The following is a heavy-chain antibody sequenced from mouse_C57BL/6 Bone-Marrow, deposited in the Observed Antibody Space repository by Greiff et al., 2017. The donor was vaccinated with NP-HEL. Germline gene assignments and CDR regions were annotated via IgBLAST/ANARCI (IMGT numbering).Heavy chain of an antibody. D-gene: IGHD4-1*02. CDR2: IYPGSGNT. CDR1: GYTFTDYY. Sequence: QVQLQQSGAELVRPGASVKLSCKASGYTFTDYYINWVKQRPGQGLEWIARIYPGSGNTYYNEKFKGKATLTADKSSSTAYMQLSSLTSEDSAVYFCAINWDSYWYFDVWGTGTTVTVSS. J-gene: IGHJ1*03. V-gene: IGHV1-76*01. CDR3: AINWDSYWYFDV.